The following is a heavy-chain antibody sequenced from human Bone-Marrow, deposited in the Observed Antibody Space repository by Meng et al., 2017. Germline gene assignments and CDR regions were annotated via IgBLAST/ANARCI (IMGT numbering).Heavy chain of an antibody. CDR2: ISSSSSYI. J-gene: IGHJ3*02. V-gene: IGHV3-21*01. CDR1: GFTVNNNY. Sequence: ETLSLTCAASGFTVNNNYMSWVRQAPGKGLEWVSSISSSSSYIYYADSVKGRFTISRDNAKNSLYLQMNSLRAEDTAVYYCARWMGIPNAFDIWGQGTMVTVSS. CDR3: ARWMGIPNAFDI. D-gene: IGHD6-13*01.